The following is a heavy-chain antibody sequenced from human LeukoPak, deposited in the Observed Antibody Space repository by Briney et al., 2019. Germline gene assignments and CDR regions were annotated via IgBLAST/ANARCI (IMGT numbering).Heavy chain of an antibody. V-gene: IGHV3-7*01. D-gene: IGHD3-10*01. CDR1: GFTFSTHW. CDR2: IKQGGSEK. Sequence: GGSLRLSCAASGFTFSTHWMSWVRQAPGKGLEWVANIKQGGSEKYYVDSVKGRFTISRDNAKNSLSLQMNSLRAEDTAVYYCARPLMYYYGSETYFWFDPWGQGTLVTVSS. J-gene: IGHJ5*02. CDR3: ARPLMYYYGSETYFWFDP.